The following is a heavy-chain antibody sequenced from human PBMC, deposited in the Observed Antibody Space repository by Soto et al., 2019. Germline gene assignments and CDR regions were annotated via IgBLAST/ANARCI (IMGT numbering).Heavy chain of an antibody. CDR3: ARVAPFDY. CDR2: IYSGGST. D-gene: IGHD5-12*01. V-gene: IGHV3-66*01. J-gene: IGHJ4*02. CDR1: GFTGNNNY. Sequence: EVQLVESGGGLVQPGGSLRLSCAASGFTGNNNYMSWVRQAPGKGLEWLSVIYSGGSTYYADSVKDRFTVSRDSSKNTLYLQMNSLRAEDTAVYYCARVAPFDYWGRGTLVTVSS.